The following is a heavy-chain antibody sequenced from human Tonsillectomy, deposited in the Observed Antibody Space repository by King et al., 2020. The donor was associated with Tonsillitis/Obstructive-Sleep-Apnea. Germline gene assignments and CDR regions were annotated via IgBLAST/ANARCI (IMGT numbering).Heavy chain of an antibody. CDR2: IYPGDSDT. V-gene: IGHV5-51*01. CDR3: ARTYYDFWSAPPGGSAFDI. D-gene: IGHD3-3*01. J-gene: IGHJ3*02. Sequence: VQLVESGAEVKKPGESLKISCKGSGYSFTSYWIGWVRQMPGKGLEWMGIIYPGDSDTRYSPSFQGQVTISADKSISTAYLQWSSLKASDTAMYYCARTYYDFWSAPPGGSAFDIWGQGTMVTVSS. CDR1: GYSFTSYW.